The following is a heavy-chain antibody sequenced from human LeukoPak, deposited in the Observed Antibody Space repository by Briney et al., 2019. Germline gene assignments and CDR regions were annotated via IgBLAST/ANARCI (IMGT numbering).Heavy chain of an antibody. J-gene: IGHJ4*02. CDR2: IYYSGST. CDR1: GGSISSSSYY. V-gene: IGHV4-39*01. CDR3: ARHVPRIAAAGHYFDY. D-gene: IGHD6-13*01. Sequence: SETLSLTCTVSGGSISSSSYYWGWIRQPPGKGLDWIGSIYYSGSTYYNPSLKSRVTISVDTSKNQFSLKLSSVTAADTAVYYCARHVPRIAAAGHYFDYWGQGTLVTVSS.